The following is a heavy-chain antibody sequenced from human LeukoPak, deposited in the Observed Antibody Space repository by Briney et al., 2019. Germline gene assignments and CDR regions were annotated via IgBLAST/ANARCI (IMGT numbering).Heavy chain of an antibody. J-gene: IGHJ3*02. Sequence: GGSLRLSCAASGFTFSSYVMSWVRKAPGKGLEWVSAISGSGDSTYYADSVKGRFTISRDNSKNTLYLKMNSLRAEDTAVFYCAKDSYSYYYDSSGYSRNAFDIWGQGTMVTVSS. D-gene: IGHD3-22*01. CDR2: ISGSGDST. V-gene: IGHV3-23*01. CDR3: AKDSYSYYYDSSGYSRNAFDI. CDR1: GFTFSSYV.